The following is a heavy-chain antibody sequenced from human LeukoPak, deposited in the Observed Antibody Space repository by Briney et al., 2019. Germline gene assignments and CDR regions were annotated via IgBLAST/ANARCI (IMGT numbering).Heavy chain of an antibody. V-gene: IGHV3-23*01. CDR1: GFTLSAYP. Sequence: GGSLRLSCAASGFTLSAYPMTWVRQAPGKGLEWVSTISPTDGYTYYVDSVKGRFTISRDFSKNTLYLQMSRLRAEDTAVYFCAKLTSGWFEDFWGQGTLVTVSS. J-gene: IGHJ4*02. CDR3: AKLTSGWFEDF. D-gene: IGHD6-19*01. CDR2: ISPTDGYT.